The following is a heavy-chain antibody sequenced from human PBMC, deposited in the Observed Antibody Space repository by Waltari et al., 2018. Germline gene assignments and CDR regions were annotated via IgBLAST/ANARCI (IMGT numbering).Heavy chain of an antibody. V-gene: IGHV4-4*02. CDR2: IYRSGRT. CDR3: ARDRGRGLYLDS. J-gene: IGHJ4*02. Sequence: QLQLQESGPGLVKPSGTLSLPCAVSGESMRSNYWWSWVRQPPQKGMEWIGQIYRSGRTNYNPSLESRVTISMDTSNSQFSLKLTSTTAADTAIYYCARDRGRGLYLDSWGQGTLVTVSP. CDR1: GESMRSNYW. D-gene: IGHD2-15*01.